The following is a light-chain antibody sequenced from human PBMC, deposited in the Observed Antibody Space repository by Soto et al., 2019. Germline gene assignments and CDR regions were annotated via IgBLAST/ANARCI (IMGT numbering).Light chain of an antibody. CDR3: QSYDSSNLHVV. CDR1: SGSIASNY. CDR2: EDN. J-gene: IGLJ2*01. V-gene: IGLV6-57*04. Sequence: NFMLTQPHSVSESPGKTVTISCTRSSGSIASNYVQWYQQRPGSAPTTVIYEDNQRPSGVPDRFSGSIDSSSTSASLTISGLKTEDEADYYCQSYDSSNLHVVFGGGTKLTVL.